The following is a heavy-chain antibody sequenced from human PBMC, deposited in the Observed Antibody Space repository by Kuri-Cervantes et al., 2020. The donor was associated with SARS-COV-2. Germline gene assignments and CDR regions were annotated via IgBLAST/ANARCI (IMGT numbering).Heavy chain of an antibody. CDR1: TITFSNCR. CDR3: ANTLVWGVDY. D-gene: IGHD7-27*01. J-gene: IGHJ4*02. Sequence: GESLKISCAASTITFSNCRMSRVRQAPGKGLEWVAFIRYDGSNKYYADSVKGRFTISRDNSKNTLYLQMNSLRAEDTAVYYCANTLVWGVDYWGQGTLVTVSS. V-gene: IGHV3-30*02. CDR2: IRYDGSNK.